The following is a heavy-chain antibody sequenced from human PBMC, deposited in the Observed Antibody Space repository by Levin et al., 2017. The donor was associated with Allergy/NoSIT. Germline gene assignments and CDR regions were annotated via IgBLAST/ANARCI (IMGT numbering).Heavy chain of an antibody. CDR2: MNPNSGNT. Sequence: ASVKVSCKASGYTFTSYDINWVRQATGQGLEWMGWMNPNSGNTGYAQKFQGRVTMTRNTSISTAYMELSSLRSEDTAVYYCARFLAVAGTTFYYFDYWGQGTLVTVSS. D-gene: IGHD6-19*01. J-gene: IGHJ4*02. CDR1: GYTFTSYD. V-gene: IGHV1-8*01. CDR3: ARFLAVAGTTFYYFDY.